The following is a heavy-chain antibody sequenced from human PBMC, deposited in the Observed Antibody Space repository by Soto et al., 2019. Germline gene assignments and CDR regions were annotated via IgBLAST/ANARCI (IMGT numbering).Heavy chain of an antibody. D-gene: IGHD3-22*01. J-gene: IGHJ4*02. CDR2: IIPIFGTA. Sequence: ASVKVSCKASGGTFSSYAISWVRQAPGQGLEWMGGIIPIFGTANYAQKFQGRVTITADESTSTAYMELSSLRSEDTAVYYCARDYDSSGYYGYWGQGTLVTVSS. V-gene: IGHV1-69*13. CDR3: ARDYDSSGYYGY. CDR1: GGTFSSYA.